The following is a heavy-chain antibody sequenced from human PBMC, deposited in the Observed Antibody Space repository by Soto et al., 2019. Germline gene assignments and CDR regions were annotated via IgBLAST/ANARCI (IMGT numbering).Heavy chain of an antibody. Sequence: PGGSLRLSCAASGFTFSSYAMSWVRQAPGKGLEWVSAISGSGGSTYYADSVKGRFTISRDNSKNTLYLQMNSLRAEDTAVYYCAKDHFRVVIAPCTNWYFDLLGRGTLVTVSS. CDR3: AKDHFRVVIAPCTNWYFDL. CDR1: GFTFSSYA. V-gene: IGHV3-23*01. CDR2: ISGSGGST. D-gene: IGHD2-21*01. J-gene: IGHJ2*01.